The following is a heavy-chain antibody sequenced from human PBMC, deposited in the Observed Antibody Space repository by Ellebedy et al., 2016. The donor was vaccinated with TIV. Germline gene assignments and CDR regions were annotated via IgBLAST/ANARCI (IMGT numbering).Heavy chain of an antibody. CDR1: GGSFCGYY. D-gene: IGHD2-15*01. V-gene: IGHV4-34*01. CDR2: INHSGST. J-gene: IGHJ5*02. Sequence: SQTLSLTXXVYGGSFCGYYWSWIRQPPGKGLEWIGEINHSGSTNYNPSLKSRVTISVDTSKNQFSLKLSSVTAADTAVYYCARGGGGRDNWFDPWGQGTLVTVSS. CDR3: ARGGGGRDNWFDP.